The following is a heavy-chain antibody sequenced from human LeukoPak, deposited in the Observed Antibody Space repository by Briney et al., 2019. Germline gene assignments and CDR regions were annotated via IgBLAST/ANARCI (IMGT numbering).Heavy chain of an antibody. J-gene: IGHJ5*02. CDR3: ARDPVLLRYFDWLPKWVDSWFDP. CDR2: ISSSSSYI. D-gene: IGHD3-9*01. Sequence: PGGSLRLSCAASGFTLKTYSMNWVRQAPGKGLEWVSSISSSSSYIYYADSVKGRFTISRDNAKNSLYLQMNSLRSDDTAVYYCARDPVLLRYFDWLPKWVDSWFDPWGQGTLVTVSS. V-gene: IGHV3-21*04. CDR1: GFTLKTYS.